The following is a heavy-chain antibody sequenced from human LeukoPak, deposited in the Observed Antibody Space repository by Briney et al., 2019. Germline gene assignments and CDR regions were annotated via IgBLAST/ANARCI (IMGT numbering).Heavy chain of an antibody. CDR3: ARDGYGSGSYYRYYYGMDV. CDR2: IYYSGST. D-gene: IGHD3-10*01. J-gene: IGHJ6*02. V-gene: IGHV4-30-4*01. CDR1: GDSISRYY. Sequence: SETLSLTCAVSGDSISRYYWTWIRQPPGKGLEWIGYIYYSGSTYYNPSLKSRVTISVDTSKNQFSLKLSSVTAADTAVYYCARDGYGSGSYYRYYYGMDVWGQGTTVTVSS.